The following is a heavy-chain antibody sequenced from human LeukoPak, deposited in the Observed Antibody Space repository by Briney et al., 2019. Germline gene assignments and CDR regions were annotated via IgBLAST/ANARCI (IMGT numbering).Heavy chain of an antibody. V-gene: IGHV3-23*01. D-gene: IGHD3-3*01. CDR3: AKEFFGVVIQEPYYYYGMDV. Sequence: PGGSLRLSCAASGFTFSSYAMSWVRQAPGKGLEWVSAISGSGGSTYYADSVKGRFTISRDNSKNTLYLQMNSLRAEDTAVYYRAKEFFGVVIQEPYYYYGMDVWGQGTTVTVSS. CDR1: GFTFSSYA. CDR2: ISGSGGST. J-gene: IGHJ6*02.